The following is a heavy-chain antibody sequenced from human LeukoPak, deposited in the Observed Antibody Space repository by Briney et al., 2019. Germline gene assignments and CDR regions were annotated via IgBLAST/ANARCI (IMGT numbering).Heavy chain of an antibody. CDR1: GYTFTSYY. V-gene: IGHV1-46*01. CDR2: INPSGGST. J-gene: IGHJ4*02. CDR3: ARARRQGVMPSRSEFDY. D-gene: IGHD3-16*01. Sequence: ASVKVSCKASGYTFTSYYMHWVRQAPGQGLEWMGIINPSGGSTSYAQKFQGRVTMTRDMSTSTVYMELSSLRSEDTAVYYCARARRQGVMPSRSEFDYWGQGTLVTVSS.